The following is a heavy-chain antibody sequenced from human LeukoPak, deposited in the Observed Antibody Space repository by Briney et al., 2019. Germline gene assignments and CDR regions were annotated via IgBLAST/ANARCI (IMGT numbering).Heavy chain of an antibody. Sequence: SGGSLRLSCAASGFTFSSYAMSWVRQAPGKGLEWVSSTSDSGRSTYYADSVKGRFTISRDNSKNTLYLQMNSLRAEDTAVYYCAKDRQPNYCDSSGSGAFDIWGQGTMVTVSS. CDR3: AKDRQPNYCDSSGSGAFDI. D-gene: IGHD3-22*01. CDR2: TSDSGRST. J-gene: IGHJ3*02. V-gene: IGHV3-23*01. CDR1: GFTFSSYA.